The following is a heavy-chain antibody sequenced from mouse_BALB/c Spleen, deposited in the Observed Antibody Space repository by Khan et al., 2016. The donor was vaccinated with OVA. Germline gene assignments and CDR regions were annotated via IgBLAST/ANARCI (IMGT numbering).Heavy chain of an antibody. CDR2: INTYTGEP. CDR3: ARISSYWYSDV. Sequence: QIQLVQSGPEVKKPGETVKISCKASGYSFTNYGMNWVRQAPGKGLKWMGWINTYTGEPTYADDFKGRFAFSLETSASTAYLQISNLKNEDMTTYFCARISSYWYSDVWGAGTTVTVSS. CDR1: GYSFTNYG. J-gene: IGHJ1*01. D-gene: IGHD6-2*01. V-gene: IGHV9-1*02.